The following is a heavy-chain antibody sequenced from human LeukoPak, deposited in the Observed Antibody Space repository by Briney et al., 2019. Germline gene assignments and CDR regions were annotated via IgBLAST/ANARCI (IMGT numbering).Heavy chain of an antibody. V-gene: IGHV4-39*01. CDR2: IYSSGSA. CDR1: GGSINSNNYY. J-gene: IGHJ4*02. D-gene: IGHD3-3*01. CDR3: QSRYLEWLLEY. Sequence: SETLSLTCTVSGGSINSNNYYWGWIRQPSGKGLEWIGSIYSSGSAYYNPSLKSRVTISVDTSKNQFSLRLSSVTAADTAVYYCQSRYLEWLLEYWGQGTLVTVSS.